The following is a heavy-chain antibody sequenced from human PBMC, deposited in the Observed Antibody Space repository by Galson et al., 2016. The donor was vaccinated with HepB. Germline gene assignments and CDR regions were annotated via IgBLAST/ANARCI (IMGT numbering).Heavy chain of an antibody. Sequence: SLRLSCAASGFTFSSYGMHCVRQAPGKGLEWMAVIWYDGINKYYGDSVQGRFTISRDNSRNTLYLQMNSLRAEDTAVYYCARDLGGSSCLDYWGQGTLVTVSS. CDR1: GFTFSSYG. D-gene: IGHD6-6*01. CDR2: IWYDGINK. J-gene: IGHJ4*02. V-gene: IGHV3-33*01. CDR3: ARDLGGSSCLDY.